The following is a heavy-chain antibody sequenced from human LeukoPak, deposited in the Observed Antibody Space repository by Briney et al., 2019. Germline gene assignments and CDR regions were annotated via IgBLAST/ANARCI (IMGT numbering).Heavy chain of an antibody. Sequence: PSETLSLTCTISVGSISSSSYYWGWIRQPPGKGLEWIGSIYYSGSTYYNPSLKSRVTISVDTSKNQFSLKLSSVTAADTAVYYCAPIAAAGTEYWFDPWGQGTLVTVSS. CDR1: VGSISSSSYY. CDR2: IYYSGST. V-gene: IGHV4-39*01. D-gene: IGHD6-13*01. CDR3: APIAAAGTEYWFDP. J-gene: IGHJ5*02.